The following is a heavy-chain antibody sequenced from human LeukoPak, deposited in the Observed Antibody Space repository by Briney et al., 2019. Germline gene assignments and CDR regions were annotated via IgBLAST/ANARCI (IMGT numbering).Heavy chain of an antibody. CDR2: ISYDGSNK. CDR3: ARVATYSSSWYHAFDI. Sequence: GGSLRLSCAASGFTFSSYAMHWVRQAPGKGLEWVAVISYDGSNKYYADSVKGRFTISRDNSKNTLYLQMNSLRAEDTAVYYCARVATYSSSWYHAFDIWGQGTMVTVSS. CDR1: GFTFSSYA. D-gene: IGHD6-13*01. J-gene: IGHJ3*02. V-gene: IGHV3-30*04.